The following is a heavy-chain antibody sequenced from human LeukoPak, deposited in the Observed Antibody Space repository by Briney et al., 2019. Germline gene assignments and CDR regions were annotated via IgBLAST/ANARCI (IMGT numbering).Heavy chain of an antibody. CDR1: GGSISSYY. D-gene: IGHD5/OR15-5a*01. J-gene: IGHJ4*02. CDR3: ATLVSTRYYFDY. Sequence: SETLSLICTVSGGSISSYYWSWIRQPPGKGLEWIGYIYYSGSTNYNPSLKSRVTISVDTSKNQFSLRLTSVTAADTAVYFCATLVSTRYYFDYWGQGTLVTVSS. CDR2: IYYSGST. V-gene: IGHV4-59*08.